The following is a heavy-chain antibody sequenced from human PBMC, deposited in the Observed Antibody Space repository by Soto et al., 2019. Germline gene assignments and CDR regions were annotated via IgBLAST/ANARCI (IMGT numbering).Heavy chain of an antibody. CDR1: GYTFTGYY. D-gene: IGHD6-13*01. V-gene: IGHV1-69*13. Sequence: ASVKVSCKASGYTFTGYYMHWVRQAPGQGLEWMGGIIPIFGTANYAQKFQGRVTITADESTSTAYMELSSLRSEDTAVYYCGRVGYGSYSSSWYRYWGQGTLVTVSS. CDR2: IIPIFGTA. CDR3: GRVGYGSYSSSWYRY. J-gene: IGHJ4*02.